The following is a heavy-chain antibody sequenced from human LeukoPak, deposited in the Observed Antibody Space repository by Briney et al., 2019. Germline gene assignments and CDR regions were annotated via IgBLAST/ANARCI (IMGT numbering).Heavy chain of an antibody. D-gene: IGHD2-15*01. CDR1: GGSFSGYY. CDR3: ARGLYCSGGSCYWVY. J-gene: IGHJ4*02. V-gene: IGHV4-34*01. CDR2: INHSGST. Sequence: SETLSLTCAVYGGSFSGYYWSWIRQPPGKGLDWIGEINHSGSTNYNPSLKSRVTISVDTSKNQFSLKLSSVTAADTAVYYCARGLYCSGGSCYWVYWGQGTLVTVSS.